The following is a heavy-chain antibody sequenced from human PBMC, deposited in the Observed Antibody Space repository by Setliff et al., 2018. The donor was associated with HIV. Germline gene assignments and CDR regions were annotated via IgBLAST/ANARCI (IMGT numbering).Heavy chain of an antibody. D-gene: IGHD3-10*01. V-gene: IGHV1-2*02. CDR3: AREAGAPGRGNPLDY. Sequence: GASVKVSCKPSGYTFTVNHLHWVRQAPGQGVEWVGKISPDSGDTFYAQKFQGRVTLTRDTSITTAYMELSTLRDDDTAVYYCAREAGAPGRGNPLDYWGQGTLVTVSS. J-gene: IGHJ4*02. CDR2: ISPDSGDT. CDR1: GYTFTVNH.